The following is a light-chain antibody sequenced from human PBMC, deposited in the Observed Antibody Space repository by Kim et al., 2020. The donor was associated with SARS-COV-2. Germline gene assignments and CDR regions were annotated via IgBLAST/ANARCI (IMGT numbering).Light chain of an antibody. CDR3: QQYNNWPRT. V-gene: IGKV3-15*01. Sequence: EIMMTQSPATLSVSPGESATLSCRASQSVSSNLAWYQQKPGQAPRLLIYGASTRATGIPARFSGSGSGTEFTLTISSLQSEDFAVYYCQQYNNWPRTFGGGTKVDIK. CDR1: QSVSSN. CDR2: GAS. J-gene: IGKJ4*02.